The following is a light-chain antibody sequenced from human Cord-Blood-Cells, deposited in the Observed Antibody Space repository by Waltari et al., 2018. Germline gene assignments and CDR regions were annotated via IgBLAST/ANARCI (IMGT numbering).Light chain of an antibody. V-gene: IGLV2-8*01. J-gene: IGLJ2*01. CDR1: RSAVGGYNY. CDR3: SSYAGSNNLV. Sequence: QSALTQPPSASGSPGQSVTISCTGPRSAVGGYNYVPWYQQHPGKAPKLMIYEVSKRPSGVPDRFSGSKSGNTASLTVSGLQAEDEADYYCSSYAGSNNLVFGGGTKLTVL. CDR2: EVS.